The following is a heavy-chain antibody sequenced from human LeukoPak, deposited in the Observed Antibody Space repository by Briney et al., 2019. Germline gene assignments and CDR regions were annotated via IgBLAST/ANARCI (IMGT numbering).Heavy chain of an antibody. J-gene: IGHJ4*02. CDR3: ANYCSGGSCYSR. Sequence: GGSLRLSCAASGFTFSSYAMSWVRQAPGKGLEWVPAISGSGGSTYYADSVKGRFTISSDNSKNTLYLQMNSLRAEDTAVYYCANYCSGGSCYSRWGQGTLVTVSS. CDR2: ISGSGGST. D-gene: IGHD2-15*01. CDR1: GFTFSSYA. V-gene: IGHV3-23*01.